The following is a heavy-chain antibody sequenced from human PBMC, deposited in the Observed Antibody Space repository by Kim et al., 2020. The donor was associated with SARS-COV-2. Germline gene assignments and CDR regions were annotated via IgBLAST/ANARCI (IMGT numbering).Heavy chain of an antibody. CDR2: ISYDGSNK. V-gene: IGHV3-30*18. Sequence: GGSLRLSCAASGFTFSSYGMHWVRQAPGKGLEWVAVISYDGSNKYYADSVKGRFTISRDNSKNTLYLQMNSLRAEDTAVYYCAKTDFGLTTAMEPRAAFDIWGQGTMVTVSS. CDR3: AKTDFGLTTAMEPRAAFDI. J-gene: IGHJ3*02. CDR1: GFTFSSYG. D-gene: IGHD5-18*01.